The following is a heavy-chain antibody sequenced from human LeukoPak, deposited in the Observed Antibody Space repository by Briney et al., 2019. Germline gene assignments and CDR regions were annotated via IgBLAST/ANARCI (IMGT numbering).Heavy chain of an antibody. CDR2: ISYDGSNK. CDR1: GFTFSSYS. Sequence: GRSLRLSCAASGFTFSSYSMHWVRQAPGKGLEWVAVISYDGSNKYYADSAKGRFTISRDNSKNTLYLQMNSLRAEDTAVYYCAKVYSGYDLEYYFDYWGQGTLVTVSS. V-gene: IGHV3-30*04. CDR3: AKVYSGYDLEYYFDY. D-gene: IGHD5-12*01. J-gene: IGHJ4*02.